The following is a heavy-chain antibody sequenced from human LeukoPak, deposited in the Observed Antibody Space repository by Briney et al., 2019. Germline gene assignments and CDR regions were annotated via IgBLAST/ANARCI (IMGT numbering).Heavy chain of an antibody. D-gene: IGHD3-3*01. CDR2: IIPIFGTA. CDR1: GGTFSCYA. CDR3: ARGFWSGYNETTYYYYYMDV. J-gene: IGHJ6*03. Sequence: SVKVSCKASGGTFSCYAISWVQQAPGQGLEWMGGIIPIFGTANYAQKFQGRVTITTDESTSTAYMELSSLRSEDTAVYYCARGFWSGYNETTYYYYYMDVWGKGTTVTVSS. V-gene: IGHV1-69*05.